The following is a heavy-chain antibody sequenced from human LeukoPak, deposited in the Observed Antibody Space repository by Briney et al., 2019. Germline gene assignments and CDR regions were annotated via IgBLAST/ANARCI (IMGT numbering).Heavy chain of an antibody. Sequence: PSETLSLTCSVSGGPISSSGYYWNWIRQPPGKGLEWVGSIYYSGTTYYNSSLKSRVTISVDTSKNQFSLKLSSVTAADTAVYYCAGCGGDCYPWYFDLWGRGTLVTVSS. V-gene: IGHV4-39*07. CDR2: IYYSGTT. J-gene: IGHJ2*01. D-gene: IGHD2-21*02. CDR1: GGPISSSGYY. CDR3: AGCGGDCYPWYFDL.